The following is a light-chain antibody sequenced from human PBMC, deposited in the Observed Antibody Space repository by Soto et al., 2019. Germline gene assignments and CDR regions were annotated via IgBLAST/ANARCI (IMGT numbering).Light chain of an antibody. CDR2: EVE. CDR3: SSYTTSYFYV. CDR1: GRDIGAYNY. J-gene: IGLJ1*01. V-gene: IGLV2-14*01. Sequence: QSVLTQPASVSGSPGQSITISCTGSGRDIGAYNYVSWYQQHPGKAPKLIIYEVENRPSGVSNRFSASKSAFTASLTISGLQAEDEADYYCSSYTTSYFYVFGTWTKVTVL.